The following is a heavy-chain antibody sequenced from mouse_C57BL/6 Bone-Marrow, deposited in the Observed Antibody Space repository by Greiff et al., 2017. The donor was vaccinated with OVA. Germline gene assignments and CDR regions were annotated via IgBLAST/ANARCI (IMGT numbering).Heavy chain of an antibody. J-gene: IGHJ2*01. V-gene: IGHV1-26*01. CDR1: GYTFTDYY. CDR2: INPNNGGT. CDR3: VVLRGKVFDY. D-gene: IGHD1-1*01. Sequence: EVQLQQSGPELVKPGASVKISCKASGYTFTDYYMNWVKQSHGKSLEWIGDINPNNGGTSYNQKFKGKATLTVDKSSRTAYMELRSLTSEDSAVYYCVVLRGKVFDYWGQGTTLTVSS.